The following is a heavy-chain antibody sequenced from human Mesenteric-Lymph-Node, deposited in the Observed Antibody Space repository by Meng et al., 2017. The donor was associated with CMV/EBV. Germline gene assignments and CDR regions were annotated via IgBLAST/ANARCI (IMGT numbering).Heavy chain of an antibody. J-gene: IGHJ4*02. CDR1: GFTFSNYA. CDR3: ARDMYSSTWYGDFDC. D-gene: IGHD6-13*01. V-gene: IGHV3-23*01. CDR2: ISGSGGAR. Sequence: GGSLRLSCAASGFTFSNYAMTWVRQAPGKGLEWVSGISGSGGARYYADSVKGRFTISRDNSKNTLYLQMNRLRAEDTAVYYCARDMYSSTWYGDFDCWGQGTLVTVSS.